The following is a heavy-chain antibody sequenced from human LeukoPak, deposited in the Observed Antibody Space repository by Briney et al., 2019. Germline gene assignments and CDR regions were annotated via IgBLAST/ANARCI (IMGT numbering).Heavy chain of an antibody. V-gene: IGHV4-4*07. Sequence: PSETLSLTCTVSGGSISSYYWSWIRQPAGKGLEWIGRIYTSGSTNYNPSLKSRVTMSVGTSKNQFSLKLSSVTAADTAVYYCARDWGHSWFGELLAMSYWGQGTLVTVSS. D-gene: IGHD3-10*01. CDR3: ARDWGHSWFGELLAMSY. J-gene: IGHJ4*02. CDR1: GGSISSYY. CDR2: IYTSGST.